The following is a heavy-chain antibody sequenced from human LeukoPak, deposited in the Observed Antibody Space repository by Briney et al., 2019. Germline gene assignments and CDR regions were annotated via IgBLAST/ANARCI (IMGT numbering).Heavy chain of an antibody. V-gene: IGHV4-30-4*08. CDR2: IYYSGST. Sequence: PSQTLSLTCTVSGGSISSGDYYWSWIRQPPGKGLEWIGYIYYSGSTYYNPSLKSRVTISVDTSKNQFSLKLSSVTAADTAVYYCASNSGSYRQIDYWGQGTPVTVSS. D-gene: IGHD1-26*01. CDR1: GGSISSGDYY. CDR3: ASNSGSYRQIDY. J-gene: IGHJ4*02.